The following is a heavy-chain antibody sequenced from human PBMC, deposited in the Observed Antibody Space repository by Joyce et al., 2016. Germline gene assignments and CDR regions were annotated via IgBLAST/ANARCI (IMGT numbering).Heavy chain of an antibody. V-gene: IGHV3-74*01. J-gene: IGHJ4*02. CDR2: VDSDGSGT. Sequence: EVQLVESGGGLLQPGGSLRLSCAASGFTFTNYWMHWVRQAPGKGGVWVARVDSDGSGTSYADSVKGRFTISRDNAKKMVYLQMNSLRIEDTAVYYCGSVFEYWGRGALVTVSS. CDR1: GFTFTNYW. CDR3: GSVFEY.